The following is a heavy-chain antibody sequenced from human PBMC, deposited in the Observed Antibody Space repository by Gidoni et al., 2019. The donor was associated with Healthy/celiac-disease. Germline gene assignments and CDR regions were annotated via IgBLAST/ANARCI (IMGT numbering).Heavy chain of an antibody. CDR3: AREGDIVVVPAASGAFDI. CDR2: IYYSGST. Sequence: QVQLQESGPGLVKPSQTLSLTCTVAGGSISSGGYYWSWIRQHPGKGLEWIGYIYYSGSTYYNPSLKSRVTISVDTSKNQFSLKLSSVTAADTAVYYCAREGDIVVVPAASGAFDIWGQGTMVTVSS. D-gene: IGHD2-2*01. J-gene: IGHJ3*02. CDR1: GGSISSGGYY. V-gene: IGHV4-31*03.